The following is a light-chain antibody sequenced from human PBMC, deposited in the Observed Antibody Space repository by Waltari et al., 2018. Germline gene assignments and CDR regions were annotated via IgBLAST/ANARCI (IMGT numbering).Light chain of an antibody. CDR1: SSDVGGYNL. CDR3: CSYAGSSTWV. Sequence: QSALTQPASVSESHGRSITISCTGTSSDVGGYNLVSWYQQHPGKAPKLMLYEGSKRPSGVYIRLSGAKSGNTASLKISGLQAKDAADYYCCSYAGSSTWVFGGGTNLPVL. J-gene: IGLJ3*02. CDR2: EGS. V-gene: IGLV2-23*01.